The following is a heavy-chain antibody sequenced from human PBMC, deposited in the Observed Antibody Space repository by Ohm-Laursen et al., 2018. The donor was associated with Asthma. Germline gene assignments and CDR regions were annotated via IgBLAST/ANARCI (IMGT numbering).Heavy chain of an antibody. Sequence: SLRLSCAASGYTFSRYSIHWVRQAPGKGLEWVASISTASTFIYYADSVRGRFTTSRDNAKNTLYLHMTGLRADDTAVYYCARGSSEGLQWGQGTLVTVSS. CDR3: ARGSSEGLQ. V-gene: IGHV3-21*01. CDR1: GYTFSRYS. J-gene: IGHJ4*02. CDR2: ISTASTFI. D-gene: IGHD6-19*01.